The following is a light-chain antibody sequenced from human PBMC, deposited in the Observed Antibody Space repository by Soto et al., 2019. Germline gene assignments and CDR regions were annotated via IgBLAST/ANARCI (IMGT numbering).Light chain of an antibody. CDR1: QSISSY. CDR2: AAS. CDR3: QQSYITPWT. Sequence: DIQMTQSPSSLSASVGDRVTITCRTSQSISSYLNWYQQKPGKAPNLLIYAASSLQGGVPSRFSGSGSGTAFTLTIRSLHPVDFATYYCQQSYITPWTFGQGTKVDIK. V-gene: IGKV1-39*01. J-gene: IGKJ1*01.